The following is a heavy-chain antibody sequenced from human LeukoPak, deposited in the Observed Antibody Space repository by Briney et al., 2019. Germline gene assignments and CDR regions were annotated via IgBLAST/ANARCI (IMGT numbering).Heavy chain of an antibody. D-gene: IGHD5-24*01. CDR2: IYYSGTT. CDR1: GGSISSSSYY. J-gene: IGHJ4*02. CDR3: ARDPEMATIREDSDY. Sequence: PSETLSLTCTVSGGSISSSSYYWGWIRQPPGKGLEWIGSIYYSGTTYYNPSLKSRITISVDKSKNQFSLKLSSVTAADTAVYYCARDPEMATIREDSDYWGQGTLVTVSS. V-gene: IGHV4-39*07.